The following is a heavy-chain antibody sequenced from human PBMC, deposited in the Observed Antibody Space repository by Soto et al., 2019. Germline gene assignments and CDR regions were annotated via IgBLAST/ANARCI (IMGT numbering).Heavy chain of an antibody. Sequence: PSETLSLTCTVSGGSISSGGYYWSWIRQHPGKGLEWIGYIYYSGSTYYNPSLKSRVTISVDRSKNQFSLKLSSVTAADTAVYYCARRYGSVFDYWGQGTLVTVSS. CDR2: IYYSGST. J-gene: IGHJ4*02. CDR1: GGSISSGGYY. D-gene: IGHD6-19*01. CDR3: ARRYGSVFDY. V-gene: IGHV4-31*03.